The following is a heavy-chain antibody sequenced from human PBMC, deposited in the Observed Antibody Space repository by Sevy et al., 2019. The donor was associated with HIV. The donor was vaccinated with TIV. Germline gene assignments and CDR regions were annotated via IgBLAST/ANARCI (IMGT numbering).Heavy chain of an antibody. CDR2: ISHDGINE. D-gene: IGHD1-26*01. CDR1: GLSFSYYG. Sequence: GGSLRLSCIGSGLSFSYYGIHWVRQSPGKGLDWVALISHDGINEYYADSVKGRFTISRDNSKNTVYLEMNSLRNEDTAIYFCANAYCGSYSHSYLYALDVWGQGTTVTVSS. CDR3: ANAYCGSYSHSYLYALDV. V-gene: IGHV3-30*18. J-gene: IGHJ6*02.